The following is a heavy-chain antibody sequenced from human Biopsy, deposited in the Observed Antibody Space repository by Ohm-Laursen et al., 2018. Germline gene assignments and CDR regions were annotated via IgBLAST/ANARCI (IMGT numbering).Heavy chain of an antibody. CDR1: GYTFTNYD. Sequence: GASVKVSCKASGYTFTNYDINWVRQAPGQGPEWMGRVNPNSGNTGYAQKFQGRVAMTRSTSISTACMELSSLTSEDTAVYYCAREPFGQQLGPFDYWGQGALVIVSS. D-gene: IGHD6-13*01. CDR2: VNPNSGNT. V-gene: IGHV1-8*01. J-gene: IGHJ4*02. CDR3: AREPFGQQLGPFDY.